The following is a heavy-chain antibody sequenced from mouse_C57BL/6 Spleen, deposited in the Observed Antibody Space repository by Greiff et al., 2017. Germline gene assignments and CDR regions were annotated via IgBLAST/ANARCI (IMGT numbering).Heavy chain of an antibody. D-gene: IGHD2-1*01. CDR2: IDPSDSET. V-gene: IGHV1-52*01. CDR3: ASVYYGNYWYCDV. CDR1: GYTFTSYW. J-gene: IGHJ1*03. Sequence: VQLQQPGAELVRPGSSVKLSCKASGYTFTSYWMHWVKQRPIQGLEWIGNIDPSDSETHYNQKFKDKATLTVDKSSSTAYMQLSSLTSEDSAVYYCASVYYGNYWYCDVWGTGTTVTVSS.